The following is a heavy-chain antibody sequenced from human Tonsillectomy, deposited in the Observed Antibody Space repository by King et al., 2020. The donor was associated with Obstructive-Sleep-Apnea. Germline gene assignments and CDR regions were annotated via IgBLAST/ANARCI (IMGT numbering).Heavy chain of an antibody. CDR3: ARDEALSAWSWGGFDY. V-gene: IGHV3-30-3*01. CDR1: GFTFSHYA. J-gene: IGHJ4*02. Sequence: VQLVESGGGVVQPGRSLRLSCEASGFTFSHYAMHWVRQAPGKGLEWVAVISYDGSNKYYADAVKGRFTISRDNSKTTLYVQMNSLRTEDTAVYHCARDEALSAWSWGGFDYWGQGTLVTVSS. D-gene: IGHD6-19*01. CDR2: ISYDGSNK.